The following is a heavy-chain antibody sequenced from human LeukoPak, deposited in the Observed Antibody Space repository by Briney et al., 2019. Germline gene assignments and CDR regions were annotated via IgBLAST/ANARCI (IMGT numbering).Heavy chain of an antibody. CDR1: GYTFTSYD. J-gene: IGHJ6*02. CDR2: MNPNSGNT. Sequence: GASVKVSCKASGYTFTSYDINWVRQATGQGLEWMGWMNPNSGNTGYAQKFQGRVTMTRNTSISTAYMELSSLRPEDTAVYYCARGLPLGWNYIYYYYGMDVWGQGTTVTVSS. CDR3: ARGLPLGWNYIYYYYGMDV. D-gene: IGHD1-7*01. V-gene: IGHV1-8*01.